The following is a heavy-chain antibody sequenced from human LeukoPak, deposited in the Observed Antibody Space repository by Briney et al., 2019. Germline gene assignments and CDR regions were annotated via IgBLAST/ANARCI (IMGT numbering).Heavy chain of an antibody. D-gene: IGHD1-7*01. CDR2: ISAYNGNT. CDR3: ARDFRGITGTPMGY. V-gene: IGHV1-18*01. J-gene: IGHJ4*02. CDR1: GYTFTSYG. Sequence: ASVKVSCKASGYTFTSYGISWVRQAPGQGLEWMGWISAYNGNTNYAQKFQGRVTITADKSTSTAYMELSSLRSEDTAVYYCARDFRGITGTPMGYWGQGTLVTVSS.